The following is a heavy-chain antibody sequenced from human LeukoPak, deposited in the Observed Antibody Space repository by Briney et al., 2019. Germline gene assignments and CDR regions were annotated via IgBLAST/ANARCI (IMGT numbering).Heavy chain of an antibody. CDR1: GFTFSSYA. Sequence: GGSLRLSCAASGFTFSSYAMSWVRQAPGKGLEWVSAISGSGGSTYYADSVKGRFTISRDSSKNTLSLQMNSLRSEDTAVYYCARGYGNSGYNYFDYWGQGTLLTVSS. V-gene: IGHV3-23*01. D-gene: IGHD2/OR15-2a*01. CDR2: ISGSGGST. CDR3: ARGYGNSGYNYFDY. J-gene: IGHJ4*02.